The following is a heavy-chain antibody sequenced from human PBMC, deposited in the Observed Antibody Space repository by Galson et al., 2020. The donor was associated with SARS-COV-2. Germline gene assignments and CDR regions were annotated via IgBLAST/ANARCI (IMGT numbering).Heavy chain of an antibody. Sequence: GESLKISCAASGFTFSSYGMHWVRQAPGKGLEWVAVIWYDGSNKYYADSVKGRFTISRDNSKNTLYLQMNSLRAEDTAVYYCARDGNHVLRFLEWLLNYWGQGTLVTVSS. D-gene: IGHD3-3*01. CDR1: GFTFSSYG. V-gene: IGHV3-33*01. CDR3: ARDGNHVLRFLEWLLNY. CDR2: IWYDGSNK. J-gene: IGHJ4*02.